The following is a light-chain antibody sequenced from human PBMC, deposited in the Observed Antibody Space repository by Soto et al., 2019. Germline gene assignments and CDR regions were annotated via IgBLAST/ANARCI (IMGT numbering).Light chain of an antibody. CDR1: QSISSY. CDR3: QHSYSTFRT. V-gene: IGKV1-39*01. Sequence: DIQMTQSPSSLSASVGDRVTITCRASQSISSYLNWYQQKPGKAPKLLIYAASSLQSGVPSRFSGSGFWTNFTLTIISLQPEDFATDYCQHSYSTFRTSGGGNKVEI. CDR2: AAS. J-gene: IGKJ4*01.